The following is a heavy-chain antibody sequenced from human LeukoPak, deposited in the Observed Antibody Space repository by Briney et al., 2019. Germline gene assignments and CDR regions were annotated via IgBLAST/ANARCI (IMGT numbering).Heavy chain of an antibody. CDR1: GYTFTSYD. Sequence: ASVKVSCKASGYTFTSYDINWVRQATGQGLEWMGWMNPNSGNTGYAQKFQGRVTMTRNTPISTAYMELSSLRSEDTAVYYCARARAVAATTDYWGQGTLVTVSS. CDR2: MNPNSGNT. D-gene: IGHD6-19*01. V-gene: IGHV1-8*01. CDR3: ARARAVAATTDY. J-gene: IGHJ4*02.